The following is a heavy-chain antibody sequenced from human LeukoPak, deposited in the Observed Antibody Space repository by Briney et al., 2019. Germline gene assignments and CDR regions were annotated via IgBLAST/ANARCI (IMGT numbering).Heavy chain of an antibody. D-gene: IGHD1-26*01. CDR1: GYTFTGYY. CDR2: INPNSGGT. CDR3: ARLVGATEVFDY. Sequence: GASVKVSCKASGYTFTGYYMHWVRQAPGQGLEWMGWINPNSGGTNYAQKFQGRVTMTRDTSISTAYMELSSLRSEDTAVYYCARLVGATEVFDYWGQGTLVTVSS. J-gene: IGHJ4*02. V-gene: IGHV1-2*02.